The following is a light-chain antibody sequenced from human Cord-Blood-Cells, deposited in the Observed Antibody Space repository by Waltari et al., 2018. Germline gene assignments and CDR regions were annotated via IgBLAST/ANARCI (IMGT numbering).Light chain of an antibody. V-gene: IGLV2-23*01. Sequence: QSALTQPASVSGSPGQSIPLPCTGTSSDVGSYNLASWYQQHPGKAPKLMIYEGSKRPSGVSNRFSGSKSGNTASLTISGLQAEDEADYYCCSYAGSSTWVFGGGTKLTVL. CDR1: SSDVGSYNL. J-gene: IGLJ3*02. CDR2: EGS. CDR3: CSYAGSSTWV.